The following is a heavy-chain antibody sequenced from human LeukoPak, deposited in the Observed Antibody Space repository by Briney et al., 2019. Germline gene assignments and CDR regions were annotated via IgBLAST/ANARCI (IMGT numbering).Heavy chain of an antibody. Sequence: SETLSLTCAVYGGSFSDSYWSWIRQPPGKGLEWIGEINHGGSTKFNPSLKSRVTISLDTSRNQFSLKVNSVTAADTAVYYCAKHLRRRFFSRTLGFDPWGQGTLVTVSS. CDR2: INHGGST. CDR3: AKHLRRRFFSRTLGFDP. V-gene: IGHV4-34*01. J-gene: IGHJ5*02. D-gene: IGHD3-3*01. CDR1: GGSFSDSY.